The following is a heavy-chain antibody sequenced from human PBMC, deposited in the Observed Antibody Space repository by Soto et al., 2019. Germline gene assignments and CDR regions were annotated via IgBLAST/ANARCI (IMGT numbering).Heavy chain of an antibody. CDR3: ARGVVSTGYFDY. J-gene: IGHJ4*02. V-gene: IGHV3-72*01. Sequence: EVQLAESGGGLVQPGGSLRLSCAASGFTFSDHYMDWVRQAPGKGLEWVGRSRDKVHSHTTEYVASVKGRFTISRGDSENSLYLQMNSLKTDDTAVYYCARGVVSTGYFDYWGQGTLVTVSS. D-gene: IGHD5-12*01. CDR1: GFTFSDHY. CDR2: SRDKVHSHTT.